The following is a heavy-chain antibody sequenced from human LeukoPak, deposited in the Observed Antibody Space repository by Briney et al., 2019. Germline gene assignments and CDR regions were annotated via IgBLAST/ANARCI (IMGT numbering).Heavy chain of an antibody. CDR3: ASSLGYCSSTSCYTRYYYYGMDV. Sequence: SVKVSCKASGYTFTVYYMHWVRQAPGQGLEWMGGIIPIFGTANYAQKFQGRVTITADESTSTAYMELSSLRSEDTAVYYCASSLGYCSSTSCYTRYYYYGMDVWGQGTTVTVSS. CDR1: GYTFTVYY. V-gene: IGHV1-69*13. J-gene: IGHJ6*02. CDR2: IIPIFGTA. D-gene: IGHD2-2*02.